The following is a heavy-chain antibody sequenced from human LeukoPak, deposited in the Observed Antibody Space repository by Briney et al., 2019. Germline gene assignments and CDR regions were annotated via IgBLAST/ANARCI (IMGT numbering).Heavy chain of an antibody. J-gene: IGHJ3*01. CDR1: GASIDAAGYS. V-gene: IGHV4-30-2*01. Sequence: SETLSLTCAVSGASIDAAGYSWNWIRQAPGKDLEWIGNIYHGGRTSYKSSLKSRVTISRDTSKKQFSLNLSSVTAADTAVYYCARSQSLWAAPSFDLWGQGTMVTVS. CDR3: ARSQSLWAAPSFDL. D-gene: IGHD7-27*01. CDR2: IYHGGRT.